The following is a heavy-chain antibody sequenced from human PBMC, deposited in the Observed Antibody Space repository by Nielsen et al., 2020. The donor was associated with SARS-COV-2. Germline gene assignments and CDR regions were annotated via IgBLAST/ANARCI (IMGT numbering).Heavy chain of an antibody. J-gene: IGHJ3*02. CDR2: IDPSDSYT. Sequence: VRQMPGKGLEWMGRIDPSDSYTDYSPSFQGQVTISADKSISTAYLQWSSLKASDTAMYYCARQGSSSYDAFDIWGQGTMVTVSS. V-gene: IGHV5-10-1*04. D-gene: IGHD6-6*01. CDR3: ARQGSSSYDAFDI.